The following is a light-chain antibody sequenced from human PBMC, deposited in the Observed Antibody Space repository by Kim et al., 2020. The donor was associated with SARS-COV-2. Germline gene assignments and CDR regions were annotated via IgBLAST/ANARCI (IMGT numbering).Light chain of an antibody. CDR2: SAS. Sequence: ASVGDRVTITCRASQIMSNYLNWYQQKPGKAPRVLIYSASSLQSGVPSRFSGSGSGTDFTLTISSLQPEDFATYYCQQSYSLPIIFGQGTRLEIK. V-gene: IGKV1-39*01. CDR3: QQSYSLPII. CDR1: QIMSNY. J-gene: IGKJ5*01.